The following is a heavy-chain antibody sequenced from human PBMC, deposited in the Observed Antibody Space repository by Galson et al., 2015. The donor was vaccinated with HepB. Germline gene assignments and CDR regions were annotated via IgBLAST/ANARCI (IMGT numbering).Heavy chain of an antibody. CDR1: GFTLNTHA. CDR3: AKFGARFDAWFDS. V-gene: IGHV3-23*01. Sequence: SLRLSCAASGFTLNTHAMAWVRQPPGKGPEWVSALSGDSIIIHYADSVKGRFTISKDNSENTLYLQMNSLRGEDTALYYCAKFGARFDAWFDSWGQGTLVTASS. CDR2: LSGDSIII. D-gene: IGHD3-9*01. J-gene: IGHJ5*01.